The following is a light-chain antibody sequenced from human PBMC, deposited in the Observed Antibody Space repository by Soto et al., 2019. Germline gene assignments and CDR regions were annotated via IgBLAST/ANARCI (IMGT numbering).Light chain of an antibody. V-gene: IGKV1-33*01. CDR1: QDISNY. J-gene: IGKJ4*01. CDR2: DAS. Sequence: DIQMTQSPSSLSASVGDRVTITCQASQDISNYLNWYQQKPGKAPKLLIYDASNLETGVPSRFSGSGSGTDFTLSISNLQPEDLGTYYCQQTSSTPTFGGGTKV. CDR3: QQTSSTPT.